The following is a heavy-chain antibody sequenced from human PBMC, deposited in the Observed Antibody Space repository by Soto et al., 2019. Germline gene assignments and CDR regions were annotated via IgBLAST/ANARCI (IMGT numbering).Heavy chain of an antibody. D-gene: IGHD2-2*01. CDR2: IYYSGST. V-gene: IGHV4-59*01. J-gene: IGHJ3*02. Sequence: QVQLQESGPGLVKPSETLSLTCTVSGGSISSYYWSWIRQPPGKGLEWIGYIYYSGSTNYNPSLKSRVTISVDTSMNQFSLKLSAVTAADTAVYYCAREYCSSTSCYRPFDIWGQGTMVTVSS. CDR3: AREYCSSTSCYRPFDI. CDR1: GGSISSYY.